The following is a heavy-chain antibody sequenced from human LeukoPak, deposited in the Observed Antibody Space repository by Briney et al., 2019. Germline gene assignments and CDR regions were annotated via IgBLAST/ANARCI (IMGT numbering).Heavy chain of an antibody. J-gene: IGHJ4*02. CDR3: ANRNAPGIAGY. Sequence: GGSLRLSCAASGFTFSSYAMSWVRQAPGKGLEWVSAISGSGGSTYYADSVKGRFAISRDNSKNTLYLQMNSLRAEDTAVYYCANRNAPGIAGYWGQGTLVTVSS. CDR1: GFTFSSYA. V-gene: IGHV3-23*01. CDR2: ISGSGGST. D-gene: IGHD6-13*01.